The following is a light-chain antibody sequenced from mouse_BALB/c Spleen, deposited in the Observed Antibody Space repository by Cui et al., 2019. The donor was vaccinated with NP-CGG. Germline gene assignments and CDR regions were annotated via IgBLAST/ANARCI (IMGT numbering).Light chain of an antibody. Sequence: QVVVPQYSPPTSPGETVTLTCRSSTGAVTTSNYANWVQEKPDHLFTGLIGGTNNRAPGIPARFSGSLIGDKAALTITGAQTEDEAIYFCALWYSNHWVFGGGTKLTVL. CDR3: ALWYSNHWV. V-gene: IGLV1*01. CDR2: GTN. CDR1: TGAVTTSNY. J-gene: IGLJ1*01.